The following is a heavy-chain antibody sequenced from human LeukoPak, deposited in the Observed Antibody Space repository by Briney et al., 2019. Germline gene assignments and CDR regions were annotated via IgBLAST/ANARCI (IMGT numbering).Heavy chain of an antibody. Sequence: GGSLRLSCAASGFTFSSYGMHWVRQAPGKGLEWVAIIWYDGSKKYYADSVKGRFTISKDDSKDTVYLQMNSLRAEDTAVYYCAKDRQVGTFDYWGQGTLVTVSS. CDR1: GFTFSSYG. V-gene: IGHV3-33*06. D-gene: IGHD1-26*01. CDR3: AKDRQVGTFDY. J-gene: IGHJ4*02. CDR2: IWYDGSKK.